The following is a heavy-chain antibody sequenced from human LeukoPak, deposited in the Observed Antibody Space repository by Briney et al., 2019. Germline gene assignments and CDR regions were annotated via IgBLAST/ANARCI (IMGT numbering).Heavy chain of an antibody. V-gene: IGHV4-34*01. D-gene: IGHD3-9*01. CDR2: INHSGST. CDR1: GGSFSGYY. Sequence: SETLSLTCAVYGGSFSGYYWSWIRQPPGKGLEWIGEINHSGSTNYNPSLKSRVTISVDTSKNQFSLQLSSVTAADTAVYYCARWYFDWFDAFDIWGQGTMVTVSS. CDR3: ARWYFDWFDAFDI. J-gene: IGHJ3*02.